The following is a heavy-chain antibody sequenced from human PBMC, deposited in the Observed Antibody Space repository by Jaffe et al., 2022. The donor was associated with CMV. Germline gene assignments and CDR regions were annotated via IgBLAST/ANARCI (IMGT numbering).Heavy chain of an antibody. V-gene: IGHV3-23*01. CDR1: GFTFSSYA. CDR3: AKDLGGPMTTVTTFDY. Sequence: EVQLLESGGGLVQPGGSLRLSCAASGFTFSSYAMSWVRQAPGKGLEWVSAISGSGGSTYYADSVKGRFTISRDNSKNTLYLQMNSLRAEDTAVYYCAKDLGGPMTTVTTFDYWGQGTLVTVSS. J-gene: IGHJ4*02. D-gene: IGHD4-17*01. CDR2: ISGSGGST.